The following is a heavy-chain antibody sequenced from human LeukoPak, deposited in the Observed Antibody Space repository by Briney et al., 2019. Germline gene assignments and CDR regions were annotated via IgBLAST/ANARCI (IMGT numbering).Heavy chain of an antibody. J-gene: IGHJ4*02. CDR1: GASVSSYY. D-gene: IGHD5-12*01. Sequence: PSETLSLTCTVSGASVSSYYWSWIGQPPGKGPEWIGYYSYSGSTNYNPSLKSRVTISVDTSKNQFSLNLSSVTAADTAVYYCARGPLDSGYTYFDYWGQGTLVSVAS. V-gene: IGHV4-59*02. CDR3: ARGPLDSGYTYFDY. CDR2: YSYSGST.